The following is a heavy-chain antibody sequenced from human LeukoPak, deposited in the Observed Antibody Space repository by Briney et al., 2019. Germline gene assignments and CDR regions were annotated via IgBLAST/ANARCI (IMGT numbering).Heavy chain of an antibody. CDR2: IFHSGNS. V-gene: IGHV4-30-2*01. CDR1: GDSISSGDYS. J-gene: IGHJ5*02. CDR3: ARELWFVNAPGSWFDP. Sequence: SETLSLTCAVSGDSISSGDYSWSWIRQPSGKGLEWIGYIFHSGNSYYNPSLKSRVTISVDKSKNQFSLRLPSVTAADTAVYYCARELWFVNAPGSWFDPWGQGILVTVSS. D-gene: IGHD3-10*01.